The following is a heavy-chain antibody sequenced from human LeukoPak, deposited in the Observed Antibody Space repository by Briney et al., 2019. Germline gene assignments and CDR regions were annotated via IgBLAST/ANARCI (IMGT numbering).Heavy chain of an antibody. Sequence: GGSLRLSCVASEFSLTNFWMTWVRRAPGRGLEWVANIKHDGTEKFYVDSVKGRSTISRDNAKNSLYLQMNSLRAEDTAVYYCATFVGIVSGTYTVPGGLLVWGKGTTVTVSS. CDR1: EFSLTNFW. D-gene: IGHD2-2*03. CDR3: ATFVGIVSGTYTVPGGLLV. CDR2: IKHDGTEK. J-gene: IGHJ6*04. V-gene: IGHV3-7*01.